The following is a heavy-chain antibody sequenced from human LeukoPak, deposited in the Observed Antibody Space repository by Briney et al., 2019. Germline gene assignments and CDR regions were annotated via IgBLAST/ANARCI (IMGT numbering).Heavy chain of an antibody. CDR2: INQDGNEK. Sequence: GGSLRLSCAASGFSFSTYWMTWVRQAPGKGLEWVANINQDGNEKYYVNSVKGRFTISRDNTKNSLFLHMSSLRAEDTAVYFCASSYFDNSLHAYDIWGQGTMVTVSS. J-gene: IGHJ3*02. V-gene: IGHV3-7*01. CDR3: ASSYFDNSLHAYDI. D-gene: IGHD3-22*01. CDR1: GFSFSTYW.